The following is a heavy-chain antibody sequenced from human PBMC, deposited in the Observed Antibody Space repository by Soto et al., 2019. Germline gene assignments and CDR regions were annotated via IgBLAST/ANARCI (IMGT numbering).Heavy chain of an antibody. CDR1: GYTFTSYY. V-gene: IGHV1-46*01. CDR3: ARDRGRTTGYYYYGMDV. D-gene: IGHD4-17*01. J-gene: IGHJ6*02. CDR2: INPSGGST. Sequence: GASVKVSCKASGYTFTSYYMHWVRQAPGQGLEWMGIINPSGGSTSYAQKFQGRVTMTRDTSTSTVYVELSSLRSEDTAVYYCARDRGRTTGYYYYGMDVWGQGTTVTVSS.